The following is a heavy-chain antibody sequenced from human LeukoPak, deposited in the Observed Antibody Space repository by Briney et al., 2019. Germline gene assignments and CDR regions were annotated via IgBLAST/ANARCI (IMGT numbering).Heavy chain of an antibody. CDR3: ARFVPAEYYYYGMDV. V-gene: IGHV1-69*13. CDR1: GGTFSSYA. J-gene: IGHJ6*04. D-gene: IGHD2-2*01. CDR2: IIPIFGTA. Sequence: SVKVSCKASGGTFSSYAISWVRQAPGQGLEWMGGIIPIFGTANYAQKFQGRVTITADESTSTAYMELSSLRSEDTAVYYCARFVPAEYYYYGMDVWGKGTTVTVSS.